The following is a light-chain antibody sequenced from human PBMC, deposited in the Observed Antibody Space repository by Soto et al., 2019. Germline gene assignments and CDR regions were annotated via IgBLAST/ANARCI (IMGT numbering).Light chain of an antibody. CDR3: QQYNKWPLT. CDR2: FAS. J-gene: IGKJ4*01. Sequence: EIVMTQSPATLSVSPWERATLSCRASQSVSNNLAWYQQKPGQAPRLLIYFASTRATGTPARFSGSGSGTEFTLTISSLQSEDFAVYYCQQYNKWPLTFGGGTKVETK. CDR1: QSVSNN. V-gene: IGKV3-15*01.